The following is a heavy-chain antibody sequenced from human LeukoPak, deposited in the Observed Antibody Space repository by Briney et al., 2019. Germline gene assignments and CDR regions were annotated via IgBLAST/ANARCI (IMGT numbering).Heavy chain of an antibody. CDR3: ARSAYCSAGSCYREFDY. CDR1: GYSINSGYY. V-gene: IGHV4-38-2*01. D-gene: IGHD2-15*01. CDR2: IYHSGST. J-gene: IGHJ4*02. Sequence: SETPSLTCAVSGYSINSGYYWGWIRQPPGKGLEWIGSIYHSGSTYYNPSLKSRVTISVDTSKNQFSLKLSSVTAADTAVYYCARSAYCSAGSCYREFDYWGQGTLVTVSS.